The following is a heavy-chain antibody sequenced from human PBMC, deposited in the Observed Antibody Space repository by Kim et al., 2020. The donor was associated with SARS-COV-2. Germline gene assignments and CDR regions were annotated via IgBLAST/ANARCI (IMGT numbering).Heavy chain of an antibody. D-gene: IGHD3-3*01. CDR3: TRASPDSHLDL. V-gene: IGHV3-33*01. Sequence: KEYYAESVKGRFSISRDNCRDTVSLLLNSLSAEDTALYYCTRASPDSHLDLWGQGALVTVSS. J-gene: IGHJ5*02. CDR2: KE.